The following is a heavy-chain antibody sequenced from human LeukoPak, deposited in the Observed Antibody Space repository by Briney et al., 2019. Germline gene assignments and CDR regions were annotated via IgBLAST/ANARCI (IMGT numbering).Heavy chain of an antibody. CDR2: ISGSGGST. Sequence: VQPGGSLRLSCAASGFTFSSYAMSWVRQAPGKGLEWVSAISGSGGSTYYADSVKGRFTISRDNSKNTLYLQMNSLRAEDTAVYYCARAGTCSGGSCYSHYYYGMDVWGQGTTVTVSS. CDR1: GFTFSSYA. J-gene: IGHJ6*02. V-gene: IGHV3-23*01. D-gene: IGHD2-15*01. CDR3: ARAGTCSGGSCYSHYYYGMDV.